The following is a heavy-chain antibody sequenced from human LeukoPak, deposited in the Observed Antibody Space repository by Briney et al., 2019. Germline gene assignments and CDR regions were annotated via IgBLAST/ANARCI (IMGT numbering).Heavy chain of an antibody. CDR2: ISYDGSNK. Sequence: GGSLRLSCAASGFTFSSYAMHWVRQAPGKGLEWVAVISYDGSNKYYADSVKGRFTISRDNSKNTLYLQMNSLRAEDTAVYYCARELLVGAIGFDYWGQGTLVTVSS. J-gene: IGHJ4*02. D-gene: IGHD1-26*01. CDR1: GFTFSSYA. V-gene: IGHV3-30*04. CDR3: ARELLVGAIGFDY.